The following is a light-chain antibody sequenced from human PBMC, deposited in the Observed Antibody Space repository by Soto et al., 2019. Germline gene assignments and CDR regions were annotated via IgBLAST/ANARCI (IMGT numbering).Light chain of an antibody. CDR2: AAS. V-gene: IGKV3-20*01. CDR3: HQYGSSITWT. CDR1: QSVTSNY. J-gene: IGKJ1*01. Sequence: EVVLTQSPGTVSLSPGERATLSCRASQSVTSNYLAWYQQKPGQAPRLLIYAASSRATGIPDRFSGSGSGTDFTLSISRLEPEDFAVDSCHQYGSSITWTFGQGTKVEIK.